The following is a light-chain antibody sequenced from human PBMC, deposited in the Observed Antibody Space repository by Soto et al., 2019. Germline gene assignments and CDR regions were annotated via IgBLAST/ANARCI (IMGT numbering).Light chain of an antibody. Sequence: QSALTQPASVSGSPGQSITISCTGINSDIDNYISVSWYQQHPGKAPKLMIYDVSNRPSGVSDRFSGSKSGDTASLTISGLQAEDEADYYCSSYTTSIVVFGGGTKVTVL. CDR2: DVS. V-gene: IGLV2-14*03. CDR3: SSYTTSIVV. J-gene: IGLJ2*01. CDR1: NSDIDNYIS.